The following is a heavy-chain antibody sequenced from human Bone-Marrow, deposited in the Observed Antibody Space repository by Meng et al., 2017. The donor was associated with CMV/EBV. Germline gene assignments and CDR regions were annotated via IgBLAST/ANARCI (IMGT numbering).Heavy chain of an antibody. CDR2: IIPIFGTA. J-gene: IGHJ3*02. Sequence: SVKVSCKASGGTFSSYAISWVRQAPGQGLEWMGGIIPIFGTANYAQKFQGRVTITTDESTSTAYMELSSLRSEGTAVYYCARVGFHSSSLLSGAFDIWGQGTMVTVSS. V-gene: IGHV1-69*05. CDR1: GGTFSSYA. CDR3: ARVGFHSSSLLSGAFDI. D-gene: IGHD6-6*01.